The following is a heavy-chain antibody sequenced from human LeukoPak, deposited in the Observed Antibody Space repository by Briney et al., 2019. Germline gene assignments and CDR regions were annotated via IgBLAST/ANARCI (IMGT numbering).Heavy chain of an antibody. D-gene: IGHD1-20*01. CDR3: ARANWNGPNIEYYYYYMDV. CDR1: GGTFSSYA. J-gene: IGHJ6*03. CDR2: IIPILGTA. Sequence: SVKVSCKASGGTFSSYAISWVRQAPGQGLEWMGGIIPILGTANYAQKFQGRVTITADESTSTAYMELSSLRSEDTAVYYCARANWNGPNIEYYYYYMDVWGTGTTVTVSS. V-gene: IGHV1-69*01.